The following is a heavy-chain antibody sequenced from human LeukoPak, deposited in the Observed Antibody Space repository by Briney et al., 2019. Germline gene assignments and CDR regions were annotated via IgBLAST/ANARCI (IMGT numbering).Heavy chain of an antibody. CDR2: IYYSGST. CDR1: GGSIGSSSSY. CDR3: ARHSSGAVNNNFDY. D-gene: IGHD1-26*01. J-gene: IGHJ4*01. V-gene: IGHV4-39*01. Sequence: SGTLSLTCTVSGGSIGSSSSYWGWIRQPPGKGLEWIGSIYYSGSTYYNPSLKSRVTISVDTSKNQFSLKLSSVTAADTAEYYCARHSSGAVNNNFDYWGHGTLVTVSS.